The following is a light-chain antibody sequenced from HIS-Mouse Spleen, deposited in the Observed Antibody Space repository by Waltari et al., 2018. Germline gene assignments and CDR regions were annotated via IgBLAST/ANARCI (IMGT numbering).Light chain of an antibody. J-gene: IGLJ2*01. Sequence: SYELTQPPSVSVSPGQTARITCPGDAVPKQYAYLYQQKPGQAPVLVIYKDSERPSGIPERFSGSSSGTTVTLTISGVQAEDEADYYCQSADSSGTYSVVFGGGTKLTVL. CDR1: AVPKQY. CDR2: KDS. V-gene: IGLV3-25*03. CDR3: QSADSSGTYSVV.